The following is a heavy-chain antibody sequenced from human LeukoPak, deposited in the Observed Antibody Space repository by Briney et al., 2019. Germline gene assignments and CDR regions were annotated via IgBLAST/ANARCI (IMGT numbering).Heavy chain of an antibody. CDR2: IIPIFGTA. Sequence: LRASVKVSCKASGGTFSSYAISWVRQAPGQGLEWMGGIIPIFGTANYAQKFQGRVTITTDESTSTAYMELSSLRSEDTAVYYCARDPRAYCGGDCYSVGDAFDIWGQGTMATVSS. CDR3: ARDPRAYCGGDCYSVGDAFDI. D-gene: IGHD2-21*02. V-gene: IGHV1-69*05. J-gene: IGHJ3*02. CDR1: GGTFSSYA.